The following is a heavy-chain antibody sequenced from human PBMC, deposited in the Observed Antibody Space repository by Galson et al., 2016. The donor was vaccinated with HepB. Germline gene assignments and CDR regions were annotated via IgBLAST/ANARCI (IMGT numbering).Heavy chain of an antibody. Sequence: SLRLSCAASGFTFNTYEMHWVRHTPGKGLVWVSRINFAGSTATYADAVKGRFTISRDNAKNTLFLQMHSLRDEDTGVYYCVRDGGWSFDLWGRGTLVTVSS. J-gene: IGHJ2*01. CDR3: VRDGGWSFDL. V-gene: IGHV3-74*01. CDR1: GFTFNTYE. CDR2: INFAGSTA.